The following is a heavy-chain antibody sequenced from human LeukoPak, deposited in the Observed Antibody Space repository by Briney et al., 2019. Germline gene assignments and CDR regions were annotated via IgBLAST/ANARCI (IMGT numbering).Heavy chain of an antibody. CDR3: ARDLEVRGVIDY. J-gene: IGHJ4*02. CDR1: GGSLSGYY. D-gene: IGHD3-10*01. CDR2: INHSGST. V-gene: IGHV4-34*01. Sequence: TSETLSLTCAVYGGSLSGYYWSWIRQPPGKGLEWIGEINHSGSTNYNPSLKSRVTISVDTSKNQFSLKLSSVTAADTAVYYCARDLEVRGVIDYWGQGTLVTVSS.